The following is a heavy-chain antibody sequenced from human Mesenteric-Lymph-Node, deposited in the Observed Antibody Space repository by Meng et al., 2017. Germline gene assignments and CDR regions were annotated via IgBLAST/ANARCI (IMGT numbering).Heavy chain of an antibody. Sequence: GGSLRLSCAASGFNFIDSAMHWVRQTSGKGLEWVGRITNKADNYATAYGASVKGRFTISRDDSENTAYLQMNSLKIEDTAVYYCTRLGGPSSVVSSDDTNLNWFDPWGQGTLVTVSS. CDR1: GFNFIDSA. J-gene: IGHJ5*02. D-gene: IGHD2-2*01. CDR3: TRLGGPSSVVSSDDTNLNWFDP. CDR2: ITNKADNYAT. V-gene: IGHV3-73*01.